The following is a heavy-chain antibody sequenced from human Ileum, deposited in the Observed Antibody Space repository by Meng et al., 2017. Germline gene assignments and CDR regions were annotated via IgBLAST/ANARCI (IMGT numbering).Heavy chain of an antibody. V-gene: IGHV3-74*03. D-gene: IGHD1-1*01. J-gene: IGHJ1*01. Sequence: VQLVGSGGGLAPPGGSLRLSCTASGFSFTDHWMHWVRQGPGKGPVWVSRIDPDGSDPTYADSVKGRFSISRDNAKNTVYLQMNSLRAEDSALYYCTNDRLNHWGQGALVTVSS. CDR3: TNDRLNH. CDR1: GFSFTDHW. CDR2: IDPDGSDP.